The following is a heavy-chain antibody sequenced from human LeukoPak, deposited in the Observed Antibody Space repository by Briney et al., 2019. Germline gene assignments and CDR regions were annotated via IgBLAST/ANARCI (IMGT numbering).Heavy chain of an antibody. CDR3: ARGLGVATISPYYYYYMDV. V-gene: IGHV1-69*05. Sequence: ASVKVSCKASGGTFSSYAISWVRQAPGQGLEWMGGIIPIFGTANYAQKFQGRVTITTDESTSTAYMELSSLRSEDTAVYYCARGLGVATISPYYYYYMDVWGKGTTVTVPS. CDR1: GGTFSSYA. J-gene: IGHJ6*03. CDR2: IIPIFGTA. D-gene: IGHD5-12*01.